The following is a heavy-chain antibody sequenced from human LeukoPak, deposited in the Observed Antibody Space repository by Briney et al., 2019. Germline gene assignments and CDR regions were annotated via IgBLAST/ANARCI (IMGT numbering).Heavy chain of an antibody. D-gene: IGHD6-19*01. Sequence: QPGGSLRLSCAASGFTFNSYGMHWVRQAPGKGLEWVAVIVHDGNNKYYADSVKGRFTISRDNSKNTLYLQMNSLRAEDTAVYYCAKSDSSGWSRVFDAFDIWGQGTMVTVSS. CDR2: IVHDGNNK. V-gene: IGHV3-30*18. CDR1: GFTFNSYG. CDR3: AKSDSSGWSRVFDAFDI. J-gene: IGHJ3*02.